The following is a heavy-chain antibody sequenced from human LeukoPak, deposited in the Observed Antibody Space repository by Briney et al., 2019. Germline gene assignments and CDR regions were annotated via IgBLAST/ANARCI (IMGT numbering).Heavy chain of an antibody. CDR2: IYGSGNI. CDR3: ARSSSQNDAFEI. CDR1: GGSISSGYYY. D-gene: IGHD2-2*01. Sequence: SETLSLTCTVSGGSISSGYYYWSRIRQPQGQGWEGFGYIYGSGNINYNLTLRGRVTISVATSKNSLYLKLSSVTAAAAAYYYCARSSSQNDAFEIWGQVTMVTVSS. J-gene: IGHJ3*02. V-gene: IGHV4-30-4*01.